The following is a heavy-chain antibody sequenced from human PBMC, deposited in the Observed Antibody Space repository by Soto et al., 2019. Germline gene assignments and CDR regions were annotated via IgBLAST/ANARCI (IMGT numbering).Heavy chain of an antibody. CDR1: GGTFSSYT. Sequence: SVKVSCKASGGTFSSYTISWVRQAPGQGLEKMGRIIPILGIANYAQKFQGRVTITADKSTSTAYMELSSLRSEDTAVNYCARDEDSSGYYYFDYWGHGTLVSVVS. V-gene: IGHV1-69*04. CDR2: IIPILGIA. J-gene: IGHJ4*01. CDR3: ARDEDSSGYYYFDY. D-gene: IGHD6-19*01.